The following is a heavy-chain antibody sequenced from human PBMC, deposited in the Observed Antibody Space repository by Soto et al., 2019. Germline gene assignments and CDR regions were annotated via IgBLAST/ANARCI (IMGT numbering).Heavy chain of an antibody. V-gene: IGHV4-39*01. D-gene: IGHD3-10*01. Sequence: SETLSLTCTVSGGSISSSSYYWGWIRQPPGKGLEWIGSIYYSGSTYYNPSLKSRVTISVDTSKNQFSLKLSSVTAADTAVYYCARPNRVRDDMDVWGQGTTVTVSS. CDR1: GGSISSSSYY. CDR3: ARPNRVRDDMDV. CDR2: IYYSGST. J-gene: IGHJ6*02.